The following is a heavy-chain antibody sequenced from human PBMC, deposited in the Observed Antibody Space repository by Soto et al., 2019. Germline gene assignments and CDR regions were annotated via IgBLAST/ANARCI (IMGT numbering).Heavy chain of an antibody. D-gene: IGHD4-17*01. J-gene: IGHJ5*02. V-gene: IGHV1-8*01. CDR1: GYTFTNYD. Sequence: ASVKVSCKASGYTFTNYDINWVRQASGQGLEWVGWLNPKSGYTGFAGKFQGRVTMTRNNFISTAYMELSSLTSEDTAVYYCARTHGDQGSLAPGVDSVGVSGVTTYTIDPWGQG. CDR2: LNPKSGYT. CDR3: ARTHGDQGSLAPGVDSVGVSGVTTYTIDP.